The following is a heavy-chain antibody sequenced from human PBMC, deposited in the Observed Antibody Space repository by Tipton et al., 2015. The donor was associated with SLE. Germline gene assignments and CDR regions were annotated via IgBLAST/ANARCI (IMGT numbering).Heavy chain of an antibody. CDR2: IYYSGST. D-gene: IGHD2-2*01. CDR3: ARGSNPLWYYYGMDV. Sequence: TLSLTCTVSGGSISSYYWSWIRQPPGKGLEWIGYIYYSGSTNYNPSLKSRVTISVDTSKNQFSLKLSSVTAADTAVYYCARGSNPLWYYYGMDVWGQGTTVTVSS. V-gene: IGHV4-59*12. CDR1: GGSISSYY. J-gene: IGHJ6*02.